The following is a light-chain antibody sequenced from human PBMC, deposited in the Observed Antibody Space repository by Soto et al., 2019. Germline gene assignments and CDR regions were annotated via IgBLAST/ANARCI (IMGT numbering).Light chain of an antibody. V-gene: IGLV1-44*01. CDR3: AAWDNSLDGFYL. Sequence: QAVLTQPPSACGTTGQGVTISCSGSSSNIGSNSVNWYQQFPGRAPKLLMYYDNQRPSGVPERFSGSKSGTSASLAISGLQSEDEADYFCAAWDNSLDGFYLFGTGTKVTVL. CDR2: YDN. J-gene: IGLJ1*01. CDR1: SSNIGSNS.